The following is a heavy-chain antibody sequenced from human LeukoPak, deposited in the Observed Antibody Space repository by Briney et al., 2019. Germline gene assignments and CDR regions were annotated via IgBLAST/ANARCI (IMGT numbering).Heavy chain of an antibody. D-gene: IGHD1-1*01. V-gene: IGHV1-8*03. CDR3: AVGRRQNWISKTWWVDP. CDR2: MNPNSGNT. Sequence: GAAVKVSCKASGYTFTSYDINWGRHAPGQGLECMGWMNPNSGNTGYAQKFQGRVTITRNPSKSTAYTELSSLRSEDTAGYYCAVGRRQNWISKTWWVDPWGQGTLVSVSS. CDR1: GYTFTSYD. J-gene: IGHJ5*02.